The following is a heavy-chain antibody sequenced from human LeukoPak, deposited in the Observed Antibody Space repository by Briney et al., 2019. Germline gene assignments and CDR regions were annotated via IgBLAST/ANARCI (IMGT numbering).Heavy chain of an antibody. D-gene: IGHD6-19*01. CDR3: ARGGYSSGWYISNFGWFDP. CDR1: GGSISSSTYY. V-gene: IGHV4-39*07. J-gene: IGHJ5*02. CDR2: IYYSGST. Sequence: PSETLSLTCTVSGGSISSSTYYWGWIRQPPGKGLEWIGSIYYSGSTYYNPSHKSRVTISVDTSKNQFSLKLSSVTAADTAVYYCARGGYSSGWYISNFGWFDPWGQGTLVTVSS.